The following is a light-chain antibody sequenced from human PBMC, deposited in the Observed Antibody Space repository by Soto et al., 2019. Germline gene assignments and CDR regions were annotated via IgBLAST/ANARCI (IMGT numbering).Light chain of an antibody. CDR3: QQYHIYSGT. V-gene: IGKV1-5*03. Sequence: DIQMTQSPSTLSASIGDRVTITCRASQTVYTWLAWYQQKPGTAPKLLIYEASTLHSGVPSRFTGSGSGTEFTLVISRLQPDDFATYYCQQYHIYSGTFGQGTKVDIK. CDR1: QTVYTW. J-gene: IGKJ1*01. CDR2: EAS.